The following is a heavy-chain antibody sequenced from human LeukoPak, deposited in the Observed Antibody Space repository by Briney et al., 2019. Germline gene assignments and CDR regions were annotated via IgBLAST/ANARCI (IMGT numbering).Heavy chain of an antibody. CDR2: IYTSGST. Sequence: SETLSLTCTVSGGSISSYYWSWIRQPAGKGLEWIGRIYTSGSTNYNPSLKSRVTMTVDTSKDQFSLKLSSVTAADTAVYYCARGSGYTYGYPFDSWGQGTLVTVSS. D-gene: IGHD5-18*01. V-gene: IGHV4-4*07. CDR3: ARGSGYTYGYPFDS. J-gene: IGHJ4*02. CDR1: GGSISSYY.